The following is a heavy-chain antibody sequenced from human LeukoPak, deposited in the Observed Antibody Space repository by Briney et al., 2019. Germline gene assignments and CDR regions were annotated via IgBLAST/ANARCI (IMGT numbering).Heavy chain of an antibody. CDR3: DRRVTLGGCSSTSCYMWGQTDYYGMDV. V-gene: IGHV4-34*01. D-gene: IGHD2-2*02. CDR1: GGSFSGYY. J-gene: IGHJ6*04. Sequence: SETLSLTCAGYGGSFSGYYWSWIRQPPGKGLDGMGEINHSGSTNYNPSLKSRVTISVDTSKNQFSLKLSSVTAAYKAVYCCDRRVTLGGCSSTSCYMWGQTDYYGMDVWGKGTTVTVSS. CDR2: INHSGST.